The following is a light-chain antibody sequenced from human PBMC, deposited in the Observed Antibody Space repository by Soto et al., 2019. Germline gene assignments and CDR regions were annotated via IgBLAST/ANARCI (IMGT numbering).Light chain of an antibody. Sequence: IQMTQSPSSLSASVGDRGTITCRASQSISSWLAWYQQKPGKAPKLLIYDASSLESGVPSRFSGSGSGTEFTLTISSLQPDDFATYYCEPYNSYSQTCGQGTKVDI. CDR3: EPYNSYSQT. CDR2: DAS. CDR1: QSISSW. J-gene: IGKJ1*01. V-gene: IGKV1-5*01.